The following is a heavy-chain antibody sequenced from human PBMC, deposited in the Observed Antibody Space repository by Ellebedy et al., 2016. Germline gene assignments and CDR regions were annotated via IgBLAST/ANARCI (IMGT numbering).Heavy chain of an antibody. D-gene: IGHD6-19*01. CDR3: AKWNGGWYAFEV. J-gene: IGHJ3*01. Sequence: SETLSLTCTVSGGSISSHYWNWIRQPPGKGLEWIGYSHYSGATTYNPSLESRVTVTVDTSKNQFSLKLSSVTAADTAVYYCAKWNGGWYAFEVWGQGTMVTVSS. CDR2: SHYSGAT. V-gene: IGHV4-59*11. CDR1: GGSISSHY.